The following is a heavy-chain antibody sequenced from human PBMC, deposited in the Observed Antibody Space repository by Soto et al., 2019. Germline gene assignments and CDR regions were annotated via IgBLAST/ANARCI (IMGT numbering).Heavy chain of an antibody. CDR3: ARQDGIAVAGTIDY. CDR1: GGSISSYY. V-gene: IGHV4-59*01. CDR2: IYYSGST. J-gene: IGHJ4*02. Sequence: PSETLSLTCTVSGGSISSYYWSWIRQPPGEGLEWIGYIYYSGSTNYNPSLKSRVTISVDTSKNQFSLKLSSVTAADTAVYYCARQDGIAVAGTIDYWGQGTLVTVSS. D-gene: IGHD6-19*01.